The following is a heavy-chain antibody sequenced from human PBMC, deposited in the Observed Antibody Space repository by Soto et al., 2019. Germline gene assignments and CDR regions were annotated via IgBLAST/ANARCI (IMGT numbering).Heavy chain of an antibody. Sequence: ASVKVSCKASGYTFTSYGISWVRQAPGQGLEWMGWISAYSGNTNYAQKLQGRVTMTTDTSTSTAYMELRSLRSDDTAVYYCARVPITMVRGDPYYYYMDVWGKGTTVTVSS. D-gene: IGHD3-10*01. CDR2: ISAYSGNT. J-gene: IGHJ6*03. CDR3: ARVPITMVRGDPYYYYMDV. V-gene: IGHV1-18*01. CDR1: GYTFTSYG.